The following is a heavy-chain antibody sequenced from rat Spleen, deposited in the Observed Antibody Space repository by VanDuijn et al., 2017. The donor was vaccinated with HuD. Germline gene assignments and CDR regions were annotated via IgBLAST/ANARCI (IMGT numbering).Heavy chain of an antibody. Sequence: EVQLVESGGGLVQPGRSLKLSCAASGFTFRNYAMAWVRQAPKKGLEWVATISYDGSSTYYRDSVKGRFTISRDNAKSTLCLQMDSLRSEDTATYYCARETGYNSYFDYWGPGTMVTVSS. V-gene: IGHV5-17*01. CDR2: ISYDGSST. J-gene: IGHJ1*01. CDR3: ARETGYNSYFDY. CDR1: GFTFRNYA. D-gene: IGHD1-4*01.